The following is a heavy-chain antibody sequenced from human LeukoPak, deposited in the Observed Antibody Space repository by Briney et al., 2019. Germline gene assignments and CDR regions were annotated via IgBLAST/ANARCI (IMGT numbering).Heavy chain of an antibody. CDR1: GFTFSNDW. D-gene: IGHD3-16*02. J-gene: IGHJ4*02. CDR3: ARSRGGSYHY. Sequence: GGSLRLSCAASGFTFSNDWMHWVRHAPGKGLVWVSRINTDGSTTTYADSVKGRFTISRDNAKNTLYLQMNSLRVEDTAVYYCARSRGGSYHYWGQGTLVTVSS. V-gene: IGHV3-74*01. CDR2: INTDGSTT.